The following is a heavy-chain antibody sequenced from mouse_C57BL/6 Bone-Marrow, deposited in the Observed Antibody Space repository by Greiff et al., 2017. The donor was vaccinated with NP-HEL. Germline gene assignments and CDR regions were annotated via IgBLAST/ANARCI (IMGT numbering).Heavy chain of an antibody. Sequence: VQLQQSGPGLVQPSQSLSITCTVSGFSLTSYGVHWVRQSPGQGLEWLGVIWRGGSTDYNAAFMSRLSITKDNSKSQIFFKMDSMQADYTAIYYCAKEETPSGSSYWYFDVWGTGTTVTVSS. D-gene: IGHD1-1*01. CDR3: AKEETPSGSSYWYFDV. V-gene: IGHV2-5*01. CDR2: IWRGGST. J-gene: IGHJ1*03. CDR1: GFSLTSYG.